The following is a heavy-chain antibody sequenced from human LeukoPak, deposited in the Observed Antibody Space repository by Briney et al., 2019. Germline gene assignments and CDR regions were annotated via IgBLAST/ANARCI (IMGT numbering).Heavy chain of an antibody. J-gene: IGHJ5*02. V-gene: IGHV1-3*01. CDR2: VNAGNGNT. CDR1: GYTFTSYA. D-gene: IGHD3-10*01. CDR3: ARDAREIWFGEVNWFDP. Sequence: ASVKVSCKASGYTFTSYAMHWVRQAPGQRLEWMGWVNAGNGNTKYSQKFQGRVTTTRDTSASTAYMELSSLRSEDTAVYYCARDAREIWFGEVNWFDPWGQGTLVTVSS.